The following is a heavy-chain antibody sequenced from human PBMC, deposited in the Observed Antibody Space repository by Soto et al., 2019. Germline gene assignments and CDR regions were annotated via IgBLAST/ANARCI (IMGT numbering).Heavy chain of an antibody. J-gene: IGHJ5*02. Sequence: SETLSLPCTVSVGSISSSSYYWGWILQPPVKGLEWIGSIYYSGSTYYNPSLKSRVTISVDTSKNQFSLKLSSVTAADTAVYYCARDPGGDHEGDSNWFDPWGQGTLVTVSS. CDR1: VGSISSSSYY. D-gene: IGHD2-21*02. V-gene: IGHV4-39*07. CDR3: ARDPGGDHEGDSNWFDP. CDR2: IYYSGST.